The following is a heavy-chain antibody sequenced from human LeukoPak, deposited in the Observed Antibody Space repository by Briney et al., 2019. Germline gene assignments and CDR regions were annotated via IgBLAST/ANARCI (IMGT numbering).Heavy chain of an antibody. CDR3: ARPRVGATPFDAFDI. D-gene: IGHD1-26*01. V-gene: IGHV4-39*07. CDR1: GGSISSYY. J-gene: IGHJ3*02. CDR2: IFYSGNT. Sequence: PSETLSLTCTVSGGSISSYYWGWIRQPPGKGLEWIGSIFYSGNTYDNPSLKSRVTISVDTSKNQFSLKLSSVTAADTAVYYCARPRVGATPFDAFDIWGQGTMVTVSS.